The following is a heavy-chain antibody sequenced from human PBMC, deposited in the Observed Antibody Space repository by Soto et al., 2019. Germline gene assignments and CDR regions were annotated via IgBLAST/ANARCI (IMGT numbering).Heavy chain of an antibody. CDR1: GFTFSDYY. J-gene: IGHJ1*01. Sequence: QVQLVESGGGLVEPGGSLRLSCAASGFTFSDYYMSWVRQAPGKGLECISYISRSDNTIYYADSVKGRFTISRDNTKKSLYLQMNSLRAEDTAVYYCARGHQYVHPWGQGTLVTVSS. V-gene: IGHV3-11*01. CDR2: ISRSDNTI. CDR3: ARGHQYVHP. D-gene: IGHD2-2*01.